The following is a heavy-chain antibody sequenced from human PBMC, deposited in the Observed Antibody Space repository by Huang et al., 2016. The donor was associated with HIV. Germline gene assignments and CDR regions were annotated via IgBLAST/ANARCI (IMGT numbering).Heavy chain of an antibody. D-gene: IGHD5-18*01. J-gene: IGHJ4*02. CDR3: AEEVSGYSYGIDY. CDR1: GFTFSNYA. CDR2: SSCSSGRT. V-gene: IGHV3-23*01. Sequence: EVQLLESGGGLVQPGGSLRLSCIASGFTFSNYALSWVRQGPGKGMGWGIASSCSSGRTYYADSGKGRFTISRDNFKNTLYLQMNSLRAEDTAVYYCAEEVSGYSYGIDYWGQGTLVTVSS.